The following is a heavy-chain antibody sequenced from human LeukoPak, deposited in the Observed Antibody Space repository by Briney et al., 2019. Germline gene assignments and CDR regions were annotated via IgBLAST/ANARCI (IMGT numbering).Heavy chain of an antibody. D-gene: IGHD2-15*01. J-gene: IGHJ4*02. Sequence: ASVKVSCKASGYTFTSYDINWVRQATGQGLEWMGWTNPNSGNTGYAQKFQGRVTMTRNTSISTACMELSSLRSEDTAVYYCARALGYCSGGSCTDYWGQGTLVTVSS. V-gene: IGHV1-8*01. CDR2: TNPNSGNT. CDR1: GYTFTSYD. CDR3: ARALGYCSGGSCTDY.